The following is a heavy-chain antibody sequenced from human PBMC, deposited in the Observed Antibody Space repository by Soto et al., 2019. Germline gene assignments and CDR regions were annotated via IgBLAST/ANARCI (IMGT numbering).Heavy chain of an antibody. Sequence: QVQLQESGPGLVKPSQTLSLTCTVSGDSIRSGGYYWTWVRQHPGKGLEWIGYIYYNGTTSYNPCLKSRVLISVDTSRNQFSLNLTSMTAADTAVYYCAGEESYGPKRTEYWGQGILVTVSS. CDR1: GDSIRSGGYY. CDR2: IYYNGTT. J-gene: IGHJ4*02. D-gene: IGHD3-16*01. CDR3: AGEESYGPKRTEY. V-gene: IGHV4-31*03.